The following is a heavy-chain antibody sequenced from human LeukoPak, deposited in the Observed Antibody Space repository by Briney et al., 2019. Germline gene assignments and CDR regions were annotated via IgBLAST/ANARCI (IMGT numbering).Heavy chain of an antibody. CDR1: GFXFSDYY. Sequence: GGSLRLSCAASGFXFSDYYMSWIRQAPGKGLEWVSYISSSSSYTNYADSVKGRFTISRDNAKNSLYLQMNSLRAEDTAVYYCARDFPTARLVIKRFMDVWGQGTTVTVSS. V-gene: IGHV3-11*05. J-gene: IGHJ6*02. CDR3: ARDFPTARLVIKRFMDV. D-gene: IGHD3-9*01. CDR2: ISSSSSYT.